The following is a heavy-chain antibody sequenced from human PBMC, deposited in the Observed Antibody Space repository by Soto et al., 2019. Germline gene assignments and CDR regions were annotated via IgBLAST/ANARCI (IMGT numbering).Heavy chain of an antibody. V-gene: IGHV1-69*02. CDR3: ARGMVVAATTVNWFDP. Sequence: QVQLVQSGAEVKKPGSSVKVSCKASGGTFSSYTISWVRQAPGQVLEWMGRIIPILGIANYAQKFQGRVTITADKSTSTAYMELSSLRSEDTAVYYCARGMVVAATTVNWFDPWGQGTLVTVSS. D-gene: IGHD2-15*01. CDR2: IIPILGIA. CDR1: GGTFSSYT. J-gene: IGHJ5*02.